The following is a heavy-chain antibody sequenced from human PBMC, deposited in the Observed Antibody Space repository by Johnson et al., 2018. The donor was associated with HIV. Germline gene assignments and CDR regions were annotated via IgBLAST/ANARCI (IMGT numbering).Heavy chain of an antibody. Sequence: QVQLVESGGGLVKPGGSLRLSCAASGFTVSSNYMSWVRQAPGKGLEWVAVISYDGSNKYYADSVKGRFTISRDNAKNTLYLQMNNLRAEDTAVYYCAKGGEVWYGAFDFWGQGTMAIVSS. D-gene: IGHD6-13*01. CDR1: GFTVSSNY. CDR2: ISYDGSNK. J-gene: IGHJ3*01. V-gene: IGHV3-30*14. CDR3: AKGGEVWYGAFDF.